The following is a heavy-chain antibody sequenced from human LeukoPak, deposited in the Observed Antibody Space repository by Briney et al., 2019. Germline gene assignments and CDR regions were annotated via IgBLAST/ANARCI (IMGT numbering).Heavy chain of an antibody. CDR3: ARVPVLEESYYGMDV. V-gene: IGHV4-31*03. D-gene: IGHD4/OR15-4a*01. J-gene: IGHJ6*02. CDR1: GGSISSGGYY. Sequence: SQTLSLTCTVSGGSISSGGYYWSWIRQHPGKGLEWIGYIYYSGSTYYNPSLKSRVTISVDTSKNQFSLKLSSVTAADTAVYYRARVPVLEESYYGMDVWGQGTTVTVSS. CDR2: IYYSGST.